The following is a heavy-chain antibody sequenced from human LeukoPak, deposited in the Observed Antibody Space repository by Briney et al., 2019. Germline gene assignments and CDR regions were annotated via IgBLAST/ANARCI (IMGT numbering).Heavy chain of an antibody. CDR2: IRYDGSNK. D-gene: IGHD3-10*01. J-gene: IGHJ4*02. Sequence: PGGSLRLSCAASGFTFSSYGMHWVRQAPGKGLEWVAFIRYDGSNKYYADSVKGRFTISRDNSKNTLYLQMNSLRAEDTAVYYCAKDPLRYYYGSGSLTFDYWGQGTLVTVSS. CDR1: GFTFSSYG. CDR3: AKDPLRYYYGSGSLTFDY. V-gene: IGHV3-30*02.